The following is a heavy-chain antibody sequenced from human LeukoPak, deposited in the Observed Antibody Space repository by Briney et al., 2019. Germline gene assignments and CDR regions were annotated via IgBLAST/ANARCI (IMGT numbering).Heavy chain of an antibody. CDR3: ARMPRGIVVVTPYYFDY. J-gene: IGHJ4*02. CDR1: GASLNSGAYY. V-gene: IGHV4-31*03. D-gene: IGHD2-21*02. CDR2: ISYSGST. Sequence: SQTLSLTCTDFGASLNSGAYYWSWIRHHPGKGLEWIVYISYSGSTYYNPSLKSRVSLSGDTSKNQFSLNVSSVTAADTAVYYCARMPRGIVVVTPYYFDYWGQGTLVTASS.